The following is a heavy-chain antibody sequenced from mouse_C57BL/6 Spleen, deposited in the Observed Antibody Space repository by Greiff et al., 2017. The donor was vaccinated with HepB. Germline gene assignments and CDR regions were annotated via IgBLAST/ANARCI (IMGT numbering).Heavy chain of an antibody. D-gene: IGHD3-2*02. V-gene: IGHV1-7*01. Sequence: HFNHSLSELAKPWASVKLSCKASGYTFTSYWMHWVKQRPGQGLEWIGYINPSSGYTKYNQKFKDKATLTADKSSSTAYMQLSSLTYEDSAVYYCAREAYPFDYWGQGTTLTVSS. CDR3: AREAYPFDY. J-gene: IGHJ2*01. CDR2: INPSSGYT. CDR1: GYTFTSYW.